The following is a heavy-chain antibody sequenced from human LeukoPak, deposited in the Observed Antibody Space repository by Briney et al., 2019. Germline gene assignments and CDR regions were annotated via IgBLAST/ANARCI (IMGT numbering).Heavy chain of an antibody. V-gene: IGHV4-30-2*01. CDR2: IYHSGST. CDR1: GGSISSGGYS. CDR3: ARLYYYGSGSYSFDY. J-gene: IGHJ4*02. Sequence: SQTLSPTCAVSGGSISSGGYSWSWIRQPPGKGLEWIGYIYHSGSTYYNPSLKSRVTISVDRSKNQFSLKLSSVTAADTAVYYCARLYYYGSGSYSFDYWGQGTLVTVSS. D-gene: IGHD3-10*01.